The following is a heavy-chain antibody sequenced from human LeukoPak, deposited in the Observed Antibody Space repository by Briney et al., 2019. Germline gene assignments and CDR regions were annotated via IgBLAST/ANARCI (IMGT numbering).Heavy chain of an antibody. CDR2: IIPIFGTA. V-gene: IGHV1-69*06. J-gene: IGHJ6*03. Sequence: ASVKVSCKASGGTFSSYAISWVRQAPGQGLEWMGGIIPIFGTANYAQKFQGRVTITADKSTSTAYMELSSLRSEDTAVYYCARDQWDIVVVPAAAYYYYYMDVWGKGTTVTVSS. CDR1: GGTFSSYA. CDR3: ARDQWDIVVVPAAAYYYYYMDV. D-gene: IGHD2-2*01.